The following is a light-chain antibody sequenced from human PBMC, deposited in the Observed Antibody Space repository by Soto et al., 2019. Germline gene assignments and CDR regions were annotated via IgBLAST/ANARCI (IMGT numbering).Light chain of an antibody. CDR3: QCYDSSKHWV. Sequence: NFMLTQPHSVSESPGKTVTISCTRSSGSLASNYVQWYQQRPGSAPTTVIYEDNQRPSGVPDRFSGAIDSSSNSASLTISGLKTDDEDDYYGQCYDSSKHWVFGGGTKLTVL. V-gene: IGLV6-57*04. J-gene: IGLJ3*02. CDR2: EDN. CDR1: SGSLASNY.